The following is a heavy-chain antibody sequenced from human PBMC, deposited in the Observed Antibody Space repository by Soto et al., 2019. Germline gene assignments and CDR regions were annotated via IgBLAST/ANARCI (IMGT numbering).Heavy chain of an antibody. V-gene: IGHV6-1*01. CDR1: GDSVSSNSAA. CDR2: TYYRSKWYN. J-gene: IGHJ3*02. Sequence: SQTLSLTCAISGDSVSSNSAAWNWIRHSPSRGLEWLGRTYYRSKWYNDYAVSVKSRITINPDTSKNQFSLQLNSVTPEDTAVYYCASPSIAVAGTDWITDAFDIWGQGTMVTVSS. D-gene: IGHD6-19*01. CDR3: ASPSIAVAGTDWITDAFDI.